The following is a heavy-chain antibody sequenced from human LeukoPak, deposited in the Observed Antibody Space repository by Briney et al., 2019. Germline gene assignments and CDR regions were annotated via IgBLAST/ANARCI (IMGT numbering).Heavy chain of an antibody. Sequence: GGSLRLSCAASGFTFSSYAMSWVRQAPGKGLEWVSSISSTSVFTYYAASVQGRFTISRDNADNSLYLEMNTLKSEDTAVYYCVRQSLHDYYGSYWGQGTLVTVSS. CDR2: ISSTSVFT. V-gene: IGHV3-21*01. J-gene: IGHJ4*02. D-gene: IGHD3-10*01. CDR3: VRQSLHDYYGSY. CDR1: GFTFSSYA.